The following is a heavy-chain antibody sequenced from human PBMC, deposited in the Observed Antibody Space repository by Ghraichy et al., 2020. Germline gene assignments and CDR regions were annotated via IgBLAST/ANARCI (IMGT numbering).Heavy chain of an antibody. CDR2: INPNSGGT. Sequence: ASVKVSCKASGYTFTGYYMHWVRQAPGQGLEWMGWINPNSGGTNYAQKFQGWVTMTRDTSISTAYMELSRLRSDDTAVYYCARDQDGSGSYYTAGMDVWGQGTTVTVSS. D-gene: IGHD3-10*01. V-gene: IGHV1-2*04. J-gene: IGHJ6*02. CDR3: ARDQDGSGSYYTAGMDV. CDR1: GYTFTGYY.